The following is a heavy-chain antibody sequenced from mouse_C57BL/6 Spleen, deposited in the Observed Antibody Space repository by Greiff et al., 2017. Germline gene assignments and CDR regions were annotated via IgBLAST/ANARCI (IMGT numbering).Heavy chain of an antibody. D-gene: IGHD1-1*01. CDR1: GYSFTSYW. CDR2: IDPNSGGT. CDR3: ASSDYYGSSYAAMDY. V-gene: IGHV1-72*01. J-gene: IGHJ4*01. Sequence: QVQLQQPGAELVKPGASVKLSCKASGYSFTSYWMHWVKQRPGRGLEWIGRIDPNSGGTKYNEKFKSKATLTVDKSSSTAYMKLSILTSEDSAVYYCASSDYYGSSYAAMDYWGQGTSVTVSS.